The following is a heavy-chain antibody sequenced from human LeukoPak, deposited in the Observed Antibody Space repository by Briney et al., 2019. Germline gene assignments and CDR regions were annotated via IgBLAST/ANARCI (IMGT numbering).Heavy chain of an antibody. CDR2: IIPIFGTA. Sequence: SVNVSCKASGGTFSSYAISWVRQAPGQGVEGMGGIIPIFGTANYAQKFQGRVTITADESTSTAYMELSRLRSEDTAVYYCARSGGYSGYGPPFDYWGQGTLVTVSS. D-gene: IGHD5-12*01. J-gene: IGHJ4*02. V-gene: IGHV1-69*13. CDR1: GGTFSSYA. CDR3: ARSGGYSGYGPPFDY.